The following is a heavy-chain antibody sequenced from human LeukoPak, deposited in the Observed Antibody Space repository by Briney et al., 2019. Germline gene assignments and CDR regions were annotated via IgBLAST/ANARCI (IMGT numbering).Heavy chain of an antibody. V-gene: IGHV4-59*01. Sequence: PSETLSLTCTVSGGSISSYYWSWIRQPAGKGLEWIGYLYHSGSTNYNPSLKSRVTISVDTSKNQFSLKLSSVTAADTAVYYCARDGGPPYYYYYMDVWGKGTTVTISS. D-gene: IGHD4-23*01. CDR2: LYHSGST. J-gene: IGHJ6*03. CDR3: ARDGGPPYYYYYMDV. CDR1: GGSISSYY.